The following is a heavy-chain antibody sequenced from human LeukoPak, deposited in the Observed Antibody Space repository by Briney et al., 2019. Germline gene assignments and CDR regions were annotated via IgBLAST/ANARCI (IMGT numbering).Heavy chain of an antibody. CDR2: ISASYGST. CDR3: GGDWGFQH. J-gene: IGHJ1*01. V-gene: IGHV3-23*01. D-gene: IGHD2-21*02. CDR1: GFTFSTYA. Sequence: PGGSLRLSCAASGFTFSTYAMSWVRQAPGKGLEWVSCISASYGSTYYADSVKGRFTISRDNSKNTLYLQMNSLRAEDTAMYYCGGDWGFQHWGQGTLVTVSS.